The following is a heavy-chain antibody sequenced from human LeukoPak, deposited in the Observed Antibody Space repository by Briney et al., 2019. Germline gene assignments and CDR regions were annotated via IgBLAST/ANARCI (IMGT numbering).Heavy chain of an antibody. Sequence: AETLSLTCTVSGGSISSYDWSCIRQPPGKGREWIGYIYYSGSTNYNPSLKSRVTISVDTSKNQFSLKLSSVTAADTAMYYCARHVPDYYGSGSYFDYWGQGTLVTVSS. CDR2: IYYSGST. CDR1: GGSISSYD. J-gene: IGHJ4*02. CDR3: ARHVPDYYGSGSYFDY. V-gene: IGHV4-59*08. D-gene: IGHD3-10*01.